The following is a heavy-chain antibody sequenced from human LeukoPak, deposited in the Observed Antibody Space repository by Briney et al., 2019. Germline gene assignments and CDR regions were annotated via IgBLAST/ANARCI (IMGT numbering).Heavy chain of an antibody. Sequence: SETLSLTCAVYGGSFSGYYWSWIRQPPGKGLEWVGEINHSGSTNYNPSLKSRVTISVDTSKNQFSLKLSSVTAADTAVYYCARGRDSSGYYSPDFDYWGQGTLVTVSS. D-gene: IGHD3-22*01. CDR1: GGSFSGYY. V-gene: IGHV4-34*01. J-gene: IGHJ4*02. CDR3: ARGRDSSGYYSPDFDY. CDR2: INHSGST.